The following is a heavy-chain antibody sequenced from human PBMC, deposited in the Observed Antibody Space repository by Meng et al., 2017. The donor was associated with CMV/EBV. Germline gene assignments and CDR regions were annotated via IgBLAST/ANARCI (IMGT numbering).Heavy chain of an antibody. CDR2: IHSDGVSA. CDR3: ARDIVVVPAARTNYYYYYGMDV. V-gene: IGHV3-74*01. J-gene: IGHJ6*02. CDR1: GFTFGSYW. D-gene: IGHD2-2*01. Sequence: GGSLRLSCGGSGFTFGSYWMHWVRQVPGKGLVWISRIHSDGVSADYAGSVMGRFTISRDNAKNSLYLQMNSLRAEDTAVYYCARDIVVVPAARTNYYYYYGMDVWGQGTTVTVSS.